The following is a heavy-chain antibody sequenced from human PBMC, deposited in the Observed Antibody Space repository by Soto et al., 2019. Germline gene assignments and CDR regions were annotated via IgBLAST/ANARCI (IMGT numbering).Heavy chain of an antibody. Sequence: ASVKVSCKASGGTFSSYAISWVRQAPGQGLEWMGGIIPIFGTANYAQKFQGRVTITADESTSTAYMELSSLRSEDTAVYYCVSWVSAHFDYWGQGTLVTVSS. CDR2: IIPIFGTA. J-gene: IGHJ4*02. D-gene: IGHD2-8*01. V-gene: IGHV1-69*13. CDR3: VSWVSAHFDY. CDR1: GGTFSSYA.